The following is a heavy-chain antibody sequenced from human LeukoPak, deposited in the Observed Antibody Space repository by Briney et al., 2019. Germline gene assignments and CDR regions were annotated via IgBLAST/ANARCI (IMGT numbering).Heavy chain of an antibody. Sequence: SETLSLTCAVSGGSISSNSYYWGWIRQPPGKGLEWIGEFNHSGSTNYNPSLKSRVTMSVDTSKNQFSLKLSSVTAADTAVYYCARGHYGDSNWYFDLWGRGTLVTVSS. CDR2: FNHSGST. J-gene: IGHJ2*01. CDR3: ARGHYGDSNWYFDL. V-gene: IGHV4-39*07. CDR1: GGSISSNSYY. D-gene: IGHD4-17*01.